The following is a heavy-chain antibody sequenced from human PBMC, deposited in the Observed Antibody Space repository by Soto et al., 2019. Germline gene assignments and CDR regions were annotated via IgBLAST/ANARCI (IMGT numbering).Heavy chain of an antibody. CDR1: GFTFNNYA. CDR3: AKDYFETKGPYFFDY. CDR2: IRNSGGFT. V-gene: IGHV3-23*01. D-gene: IGHD1-26*01. Sequence: VQLLESGGGLVQPGGSLRLSCAASGFTFNNYAMNWVRQAPGKGLEWVSAIRNSGGFTYYADSVKGRFTISRDNSKNTLYLHMNSVRAEDTALYYCAKDYFETKGPYFFDYWGQGTLVTVSS. J-gene: IGHJ4*02.